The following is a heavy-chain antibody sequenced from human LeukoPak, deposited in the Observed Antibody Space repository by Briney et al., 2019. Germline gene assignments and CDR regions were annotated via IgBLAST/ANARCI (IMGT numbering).Heavy chain of an antibody. J-gene: IGHJ4*02. V-gene: IGHV4-39*07. CDR3: ARVGVDYSGNIIKYFFDY. CDR1: GGSISSSSYS. D-gene: IGHD4-23*01. CDR2: INYSGST. Sequence: SETLSLTCTVSGGSISSSSYSWGWIRQPPGKGLEWIGSINYSGSTYYNPSLKSRVTMSVDTSKNQFSLRLSPVTAADTAVYYCARVGVDYSGNIIKYFFDYWGQGTLVTVSS.